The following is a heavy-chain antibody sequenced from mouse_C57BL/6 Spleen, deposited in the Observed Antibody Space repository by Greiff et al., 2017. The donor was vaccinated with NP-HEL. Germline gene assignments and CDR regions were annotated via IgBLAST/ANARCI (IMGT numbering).Heavy chain of an antibody. V-gene: IGHV1-53*01. CDR3: ARFRYYGSSPHYFDY. CDR1: GYTFTSYW. D-gene: IGHD1-1*01. CDR2: INPSNGGT. Sequence: VQLQQSGTELVKPGASVKLSCKASGYTFTSYWMHWVKQRPGQGLEWIGNINPSNGGTNYNEKFKSKATLTVDKSSSTAYMQLSSLTSEDSAVYYCARFRYYGSSPHYFDYWGQGTTLTVSS. J-gene: IGHJ2*01.